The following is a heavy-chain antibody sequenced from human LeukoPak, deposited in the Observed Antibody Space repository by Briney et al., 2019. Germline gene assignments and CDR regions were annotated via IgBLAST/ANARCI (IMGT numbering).Heavy chain of an antibody. Sequence: SETLSLTCTVAGGSISSYYWSWIRQPPGKGLEWIGYIYYSGSTNYNPSLKSRVAISVDTSKNQFSLKLSSVTAADPAVYYCAREPYSSSWKGLIDYWGQGTLVTVSS. J-gene: IGHJ4*02. CDR2: IYYSGST. D-gene: IGHD6-13*01. CDR1: GGSISSYY. CDR3: AREPYSSSWKGLIDY. V-gene: IGHV4-59*01.